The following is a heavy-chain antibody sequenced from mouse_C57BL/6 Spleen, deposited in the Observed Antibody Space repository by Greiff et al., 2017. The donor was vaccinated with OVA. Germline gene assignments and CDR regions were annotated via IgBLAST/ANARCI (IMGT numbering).Heavy chain of an antibody. CDR1: GYTFTSYG. Sequence: VKLVESGAELARPGASVKLSCKASGYTFTSYGISWVKQRTGQGLEWIGEIYPRSGNTYYNEKFKGKATLTADKSSSTAYMELRSLTSEDSAVYFCARSMVTTYAMDYWGQGTSVTVSS. CDR2: IYPRSGNT. J-gene: IGHJ4*01. D-gene: IGHD2-2*01. V-gene: IGHV1-81*01. CDR3: ARSMVTTYAMDY.